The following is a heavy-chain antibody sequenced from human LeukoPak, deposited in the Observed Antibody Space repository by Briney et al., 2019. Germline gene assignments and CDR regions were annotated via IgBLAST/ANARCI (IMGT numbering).Heavy chain of an antibody. CDR3: AKRSRYCSGGSCYFNSSGMDV. Sequence: PGGSLRLSCAASGFTFSTYAMNWVRQAPGKGLEWVAVISDDGRHNYYADSVKGRFTISRDNSKNTLYLQMNSLRAEDTAVYYCAKRSRYCSGGSCYFNSSGMDVWGQGTTVTVSS. J-gene: IGHJ6*02. CDR1: GFTFSTYA. D-gene: IGHD2-15*01. V-gene: IGHV3-30*04. CDR2: ISDDGRHN.